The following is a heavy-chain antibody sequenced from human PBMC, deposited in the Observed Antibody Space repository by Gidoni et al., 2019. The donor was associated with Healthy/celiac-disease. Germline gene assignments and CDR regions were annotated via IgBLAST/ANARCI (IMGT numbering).Heavy chain of an antibody. CDR3: TTEKGAYYYDSSGITTYTDAFDI. D-gene: IGHD3-22*01. J-gene: IGHJ3*02. V-gene: IGHV3-15*01. Sequence: EVQLVESGGGLVKPGGSLRLSCAASGFTFSNAWMSGVRPAPGKGLEWVGRIKSKTDGGTTDYAAPVKGRFTISRDDSKNTLYLQMNSLKTEDTAVYYCTTEKGAYYYDSSGITTYTDAFDIWGQGTMVTVSS. CDR1: GFTFSNAW. CDR2: IKSKTDGGTT.